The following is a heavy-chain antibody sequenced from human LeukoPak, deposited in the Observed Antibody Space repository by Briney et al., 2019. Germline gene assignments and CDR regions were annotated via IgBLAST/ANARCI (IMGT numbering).Heavy chain of an antibody. CDR3: ARGGSPYYDILTGFPLDY. Sequence: PSETLSLTCAVYGGSFSSYYWSWIRQPPGKGLEWIGGINHSGSTNYNPSLKSRVTISVDTSKNQFSLKLSSVTAADTAVYYCARGGSPYYDILTGFPLDYWGQGTLVTVSS. V-gene: IGHV4-34*01. D-gene: IGHD3-9*01. CDR2: INHSGST. CDR1: GGSFSSYY. J-gene: IGHJ4*02.